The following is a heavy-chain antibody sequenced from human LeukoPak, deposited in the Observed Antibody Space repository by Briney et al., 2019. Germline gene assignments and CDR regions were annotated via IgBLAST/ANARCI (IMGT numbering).Heavy chain of an antibody. V-gene: IGHV1-2*02. CDR2: INPNGGDT. D-gene: IGHD6-19*01. Sequence: ASVKVSCKASGYTFTGYYMHWVRQAPGQGLQWMGWINPNGGDTNYAQKFQGRVTMTRDTSISTAYMELSRLRSDDTAVYYCAKTGIAVAGSSDDAFDIWGQGTMVTVSS. J-gene: IGHJ3*02. CDR1: GYTFTGYY. CDR3: AKTGIAVAGSSDDAFDI.